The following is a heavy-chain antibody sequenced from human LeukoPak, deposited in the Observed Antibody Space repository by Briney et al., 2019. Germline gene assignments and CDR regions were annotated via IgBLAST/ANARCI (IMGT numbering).Heavy chain of an antibody. V-gene: IGHV3-30-3*01. D-gene: IGHD6-19*01. CDR3: ARGGSGWSVDY. CDR2: ISYDGSNK. J-gene: IGHJ4*02. CDR1: GFTFSSYA. Sequence: GGSLRLSCAASGFTFSSYAMHWVRQAPGKGLEWVAVISYDGSNKYYADSVKGRFTISRDNSKNTLYLQMNSLRAEDTAVYYCARGGSGWSVDYWGQGTLVTVSP.